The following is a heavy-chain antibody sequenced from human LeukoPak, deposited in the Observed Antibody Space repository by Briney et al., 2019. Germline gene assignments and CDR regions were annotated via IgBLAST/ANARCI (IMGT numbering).Heavy chain of an antibody. D-gene: IGHD3-22*01. Sequence: GGSLRLSCAASGFTFSSYWMSWVRQAPGKGLEWVANIKQDGSEKYYVDSVKGRFTISRDNAKNSLYLQMNSLRAEDTAVYYCARGWDSSGQIPFFYWGQGTLVTVSS. V-gene: IGHV3-7*03. CDR1: GFTFSSYW. CDR3: ARGWDSSGQIPFFY. CDR2: IKQDGSEK. J-gene: IGHJ4*02.